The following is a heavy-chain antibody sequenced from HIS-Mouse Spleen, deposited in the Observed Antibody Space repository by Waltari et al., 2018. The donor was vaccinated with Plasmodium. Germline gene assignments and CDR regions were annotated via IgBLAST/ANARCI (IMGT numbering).Heavy chain of an antibody. CDR1: GFTFSSYD. Sequence: EVQLLVSGGGLVQPGGSLSLSCAASGFTFSSYDMSWVRQAPGKGLEWVSAISGSGGSTYYADSVKGRFTISRDNSKNTLYLQMNSLRAEDTAVYYCAKTIKYYDILTGYPFDYWGQGTLVTVSS. D-gene: IGHD3-9*01. J-gene: IGHJ4*02. CDR2: ISGSGGST. V-gene: IGHV3-23*01. CDR3: AKTIKYYDILTGYPFDY.